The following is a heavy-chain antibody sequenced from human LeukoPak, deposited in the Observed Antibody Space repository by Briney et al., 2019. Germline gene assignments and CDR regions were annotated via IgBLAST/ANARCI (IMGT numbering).Heavy chain of an antibody. CDR1: GYTFTSYY. J-gene: IGHJ4*02. CDR3: ARPSLPTYYDSSASFFDY. V-gene: IGHV1-46*01. D-gene: IGHD3-22*01. CDR2: VNPSGGST. Sequence: ASVKVSCKASGYTFTSYYMHWVRQAPGQGLEWMGIVNPSGGSTSYAQKFQGRVTMTRDTSTSTVYMELSSLRPEDTAVYYCARPSLPTYYDSSASFFDYWGQGTLVTVSS.